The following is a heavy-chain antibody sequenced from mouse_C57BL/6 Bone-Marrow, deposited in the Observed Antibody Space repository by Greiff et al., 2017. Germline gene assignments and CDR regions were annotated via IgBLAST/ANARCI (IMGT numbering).Heavy chain of an antibody. CDR2: INPNNGGT. CDR3: ARSDDYDGPR. D-gene: IGHD2-4*01. J-gene: IGHJ3*02. Sequence: EVQLQQSGPELVKPGASVKISCKASGYTFTDYYMNWVKQSHGKSLEWIGDINPNNGGTSYNQKFKGKATLTVDKSSSTAYMELRSLTSEDSAVYYCARSDDYDGPRWGQGTLVTVSA. V-gene: IGHV1-26*01. CDR1: GYTFTDYY.